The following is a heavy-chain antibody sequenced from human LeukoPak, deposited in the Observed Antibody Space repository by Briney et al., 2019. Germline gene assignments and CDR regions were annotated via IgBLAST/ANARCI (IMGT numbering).Heavy chain of an antibody. D-gene: IGHD4-17*01. CDR2: IYYSGST. CDR1: GGSFSGYY. V-gene: IGHV4-34*01. J-gene: IGHJ6*03. CDR3: ARRGSGDYVYYYYMDV. Sequence: SETLSLTCAVYGGSFSGYYWSWIRQPPGKGLEWIGSIYYSGSTYYNPSLKSRVTISVDTSKNQFSLKLSPVTAADTAVYYCARRGSGDYVYYYYMDVWGXGTTXTVSS.